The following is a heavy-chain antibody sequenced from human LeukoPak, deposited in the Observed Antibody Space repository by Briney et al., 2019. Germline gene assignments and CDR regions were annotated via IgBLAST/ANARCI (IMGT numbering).Heavy chain of an antibody. CDR1: GYTFTGYY. J-gene: IGHJ6*03. V-gene: IGHV1-2*02. Sequence: ASVKVSCKASGYTFTGYYIHWVRQAPGRGLEWMGWINPTSGGTNYAQKFQGRVTMTRDTSISTAYMELSRLRSDDTAVYSCARGATARGFYYYMDIWGRGTTVTISS. CDR2: INPTSGGT. D-gene: IGHD2-21*02. CDR3: ARGATARGFYYYMDI.